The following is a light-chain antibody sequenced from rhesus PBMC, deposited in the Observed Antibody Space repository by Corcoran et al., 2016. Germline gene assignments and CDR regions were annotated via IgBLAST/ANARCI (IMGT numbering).Light chain of an antibody. CDR2: AAT. J-gene: IGKJ1*01. CDR3: QQYKSYPWT. V-gene: IGKV1-28*02. Sequence: DIQMTQSPSSLSASVGDTVTITCRASQGISSYLNWFQQKPGKAPKLLIYAATTLQSGVPSRFSGCGSGTDFTLTISSLQPADFATYYCQQYKSYPWTFGQGTKVEIK. CDR1: QGISSY.